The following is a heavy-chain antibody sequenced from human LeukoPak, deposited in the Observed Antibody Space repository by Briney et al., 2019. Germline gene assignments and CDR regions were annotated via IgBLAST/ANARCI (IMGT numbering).Heavy chain of an antibody. D-gene: IGHD3-9*01. CDR2: MNPNSGNT. Sequence: WASVNVSCKASGYTFTSYDINWVRQATGQGLESMGWMNPNSGNTGYAQKFQGRVTMTRNTSISTAYMELSSLRSEDTAVYYCARGGGRYFDWLQSFDPWGQGTLVTVSS. CDR1: GYTFTSYD. CDR3: ARGGGRYFDWLQSFDP. J-gene: IGHJ5*02. V-gene: IGHV1-8*01.